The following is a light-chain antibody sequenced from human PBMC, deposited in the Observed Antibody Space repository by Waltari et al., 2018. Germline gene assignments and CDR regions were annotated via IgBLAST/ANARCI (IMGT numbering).Light chain of an antibody. CDR2: EVT. Sequence: QSALTQPPSASGSPGQSVPISCTGTTSDVGGYNYVSWSQQHPGKAPKLVIYEVTRRPSGVPDRFSGSKSGNTASLTVSGLQAEDEANYYCSSYAGSNNLGVFGGGTKLTVL. J-gene: IGLJ3*02. V-gene: IGLV2-8*01. CDR1: TSDVGGYNY. CDR3: SSYAGSNNLGV.